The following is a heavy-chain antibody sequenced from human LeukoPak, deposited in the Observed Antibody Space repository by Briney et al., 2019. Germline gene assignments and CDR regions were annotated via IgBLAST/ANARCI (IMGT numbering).Heavy chain of an antibody. D-gene: IGHD1-14*01. CDR2: IYYTGRT. CDR3: TRSFRDSPVDP. CDR1: GGSISTNNYY. Sequence: SETLSLTCTVSGGSISTNNYYWGWIRQPPGTGLGWIGSIYYTGRTYYNPSLKSRVTISVDTSKNQFSLKLSSVTAADTAVYYCTRSFRDSPVDPWGQGTLVTVSS. V-gene: IGHV4-39*01. J-gene: IGHJ5*02.